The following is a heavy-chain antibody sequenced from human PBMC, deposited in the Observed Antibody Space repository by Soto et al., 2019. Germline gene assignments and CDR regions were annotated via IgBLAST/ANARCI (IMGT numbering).Heavy chain of an antibody. D-gene: IGHD3-3*02. CDR1: GGTFSTSA. CDR3: ARDKDRQQLGGNYYYILDV. Sequence: QVRLVQSGAEVKKPGSSVKVSCKASGGTFSTSAISWVRQAPGQGLEWVGGIMPVFATPDYAQKFQGRVTISADESTTTAYLELTSLRTADTAVYYCARDKDRQQLGGNYYYILDVWGQGTAIIVSS. J-gene: IGHJ6*02. V-gene: IGHV1-69*12. CDR2: IMPVFATP.